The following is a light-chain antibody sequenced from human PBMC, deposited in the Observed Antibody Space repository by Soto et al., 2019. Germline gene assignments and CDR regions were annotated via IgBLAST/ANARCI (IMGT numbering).Light chain of an antibody. CDR2: AAS. V-gene: IGKV1-17*01. Sequence: DIEMTQSPSSLSASVGYRVTITCRASQSISSYLNWYQQKPGKAPNLLIYAASSLQSGVPSRFSGSGSGTEFTLTISSLQPEDFATYYCLQHNSYPQTFGQGTTVDIK. CDR1: QSISSY. J-gene: IGKJ1*01. CDR3: LQHNSYPQT.